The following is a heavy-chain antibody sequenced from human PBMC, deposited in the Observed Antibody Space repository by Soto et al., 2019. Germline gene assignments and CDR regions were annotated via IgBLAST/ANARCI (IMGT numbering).Heavy chain of an antibody. CDR2: ISAYNGNT. V-gene: IGHV1-18*01. D-gene: IGHD4-17*01. Sequence: ASVKVSCKASGYTFTSYGISWVRQAPGQGLEWMGWISAYNGNTNYAQTLQGGVTMTPDTSTSTAYMELRCLRSDDTAVYYCARGGYGDYYFDYWGQGTLVTVSS. CDR3: ARGGYGDYYFDY. CDR1: GYTFTSYG. J-gene: IGHJ4*02.